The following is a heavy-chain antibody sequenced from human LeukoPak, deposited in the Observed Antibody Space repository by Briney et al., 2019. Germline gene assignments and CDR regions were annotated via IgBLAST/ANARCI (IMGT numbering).Heavy chain of an antibody. CDR2: IKSKTYGGTT. CDR3: TTEHGSGSYYEGYYFYG. CDR1: GFTFSKAW. D-gene: IGHD3-10*01. V-gene: IGHV3-15*01. Sequence: PGGSHSLLCAASGFTFSKAWMSWVRQAPGKGLEWVGRIKSKTYGGTTDYAAPVKGRFTISRDDSKNTLYLQMNSLKTEDTAVYYCTTEHGSGSYYEGYYFYGWGQGTLVTVSS. J-gene: IGHJ4*02.